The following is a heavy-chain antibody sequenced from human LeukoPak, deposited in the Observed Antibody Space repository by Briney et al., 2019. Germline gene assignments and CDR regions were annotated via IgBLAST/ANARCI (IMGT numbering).Heavy chain of an antibody. Sequence: SQTLSLTCTVSGGSISSGSYHWSWIRQPAGKGLEWIGRIYTSGSTNYNPSLKSRVTISVDTSKNQFSLKLSSVTAADTAVYYCARQRYSSSVDYWGQGTLVTVSS. D-gene: IGHD6-13*01. CDR3: ARQRYSSSVDY. CDR1: GGSISSGSYH. CDR2: IYTSGST. J-gene: IGHJ4*02. V-gene: IGHV4-61*02.